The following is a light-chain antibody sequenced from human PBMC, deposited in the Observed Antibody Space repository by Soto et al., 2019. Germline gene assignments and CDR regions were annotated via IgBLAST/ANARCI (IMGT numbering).Light chain of an antibody. CDR3: SSYTRSNTLPFV. V-gene: IGLV2-14*01. CDR2: EVS. J-gene: IGLJ1*01. CDR1: SSDVGGYNY. Sequence: QSVLTQPASVSGSPGQSITISCTGTSSDVGGYNYVSWYQQHPGKAPKLMIYEVSNRPSGVSNRFSGPKSGNTASLTISGLQAEDEADYYCSSYTRSNTLPFVFGTGTKLTVL.